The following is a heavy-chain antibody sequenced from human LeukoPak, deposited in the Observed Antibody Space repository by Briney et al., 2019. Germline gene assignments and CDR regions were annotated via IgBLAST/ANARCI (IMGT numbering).Heavy chain of an antibody. CDR1: GGSISSTIYY. D-gene: IGHD3-22*01. V-gene: IGHV4-39*01. Sequence: SETLSLTCTVSGGSISSTIYYWAWLRQPPGKGLEWIGNIYYSGSTYYNPSLKSRVTISVDTSKNQFSLWLSCVTAADTAVYYCARLETYDSTLDYWGQGTLVTVSS. CDR2: IYYSGST. CDR3: ARLETYDSTLDY. J-gene: IGHJ4*02.